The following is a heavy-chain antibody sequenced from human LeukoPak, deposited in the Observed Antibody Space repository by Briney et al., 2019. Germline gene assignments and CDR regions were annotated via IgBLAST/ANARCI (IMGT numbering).Heavy chain of an antibody. D-gene: IGHD2-15*01. CDR2: IRSDGSNE. CDR1: RFTFRNYG. J-gene: IGHJ3*01. Sequence: GGSLRLSXTASRFTFRNYGMHWVRQAPGKGLEWVSFIRSDGSNEYYADSVKGRFTISRDNSKNTLYLQMNSLRVEDTAVYYCAKDHCSGGSCPDDAFDVWGQGTMVTVSS. V-gene: IGHV3-30*02. CDR3: AKDHCSGGSCPDDAFDV.